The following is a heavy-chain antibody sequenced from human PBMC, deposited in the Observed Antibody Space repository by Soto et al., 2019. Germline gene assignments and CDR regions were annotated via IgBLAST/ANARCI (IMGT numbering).Heavy chain of an antibody. CDR3: ARGQYQLLGPLDYYYGMDV. V-gene: IGHV1-2*02. Sequence: RASVKVSCKASGYTFTGYYMHWVRQAPGQGLEWMGWINPNSGGTNYAQKFQGRVTMTRDTSISTAYMELSRLRSDDTAVYYCARGQYQLLGPLDYYYGMDVWGQGTTVTVSS. D-gene: IGHD2-2*01. CDR1: GYTFTGYY. J-gene: IGHJ6*02. CDR2: INPNSGGT.